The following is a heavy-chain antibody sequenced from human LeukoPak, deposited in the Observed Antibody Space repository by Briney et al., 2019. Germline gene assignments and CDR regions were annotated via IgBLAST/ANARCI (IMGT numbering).Heavy chain of an antibody. Sequence: GGSLRLSCAASGLTFSSYWMSWVRQAPGKGLEWVANIKQDGSEKYYVDSVKGRFTISRDNAKNSLYLQMNSLRAEDTAVYYCAREGYEYYFDYWGQGTLVTVSS. CDR2: IKQDGSEK. V-gene: IGHV3-7*03. CDR1: GLTFSSYW. J-gene: IGHJ4*02. CDR3: AREGYEYYFDY. D-gene: IGHD5-12*01.